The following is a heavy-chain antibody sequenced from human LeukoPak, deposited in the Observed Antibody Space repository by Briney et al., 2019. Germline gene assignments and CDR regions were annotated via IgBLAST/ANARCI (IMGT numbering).Heavy chain of an antibody. CDR2: ISGSGGST. CDR3: AKDRTRSSGWYYQFDY. CDR1: GFTFSSYA. V-gene: IGHV3-23*01. D-gene: IGHD6-19*01. Sequence: GGSLRLSCAASGFTFSSYAMSWVRQAPGKGPEWVSAISGSGGSTYYADSVKGRFTISRDNSKNTLYLQMNSLRAEDTAVYYCAKDRTRSSGWYYQFDYWGQGTLVTVSS. J-gene: IGHJ4*02.